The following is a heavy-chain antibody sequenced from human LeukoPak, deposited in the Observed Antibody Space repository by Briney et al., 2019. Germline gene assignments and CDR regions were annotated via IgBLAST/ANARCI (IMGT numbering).Heavy chain of an antibody. CDR3: ASEEFDYSRYFDY. Sequence: ASVKVSCKASGYTFTSYGISWVRQAPGQGLEWMGIINPSGGSTSYAQKFQGRVTMTRDTSTSTVYMELSSLRSEDTAVYYCASEEFDYSRYFDYWGQGTLVAVSS. J-gene: IGHJ4*02. V-gene: IGHV1-46*01. D-gene: IGHD4-11*01. CDR2: INPSGGST. CDR1: GYTFTSYG.